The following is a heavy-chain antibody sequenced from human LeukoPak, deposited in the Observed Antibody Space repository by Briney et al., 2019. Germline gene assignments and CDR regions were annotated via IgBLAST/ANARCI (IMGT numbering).Heavy chain of an antibody. V-gene: IGHV3-33*05. CDR3: ARAYGAATIFY. CDR2: ISFDGSNK. J-gene: IGHJ4*02. D-gene: IGHD5-24*01. CDR1: GFVFSTYG. Sequence: GGSLRLSCAASGFVFSTYGMHWVRQAPGKGLEWLSFISFDGSNKKSVDSVEGRFTLSRDNSKNTLYLQMNSLRVEDTAVYYCARAYGAATIFYWGQGTLVTVSS.